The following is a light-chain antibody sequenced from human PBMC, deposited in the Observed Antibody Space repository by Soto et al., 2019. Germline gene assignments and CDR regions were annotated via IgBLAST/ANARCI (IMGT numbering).Light chain of an antibody. J-gene: IGKJ5*01. V-gene: IGKV1-8*01. CDR3: QQLITYPQT. CDR1: QGINSY. Sequence: ALRMTQSPSSLSSSTVYIFTIPCRASQGINSYLAWSQQRPGKAPKLLIYAASTLQSGVPSRFSGSGSGTEFALAISSLQPEDFATYYCQQLITYPQTFGQGTRLEI. CDR2: AAS.